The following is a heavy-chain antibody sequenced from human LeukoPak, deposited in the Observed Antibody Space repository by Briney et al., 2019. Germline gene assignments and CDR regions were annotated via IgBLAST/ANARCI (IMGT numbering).Heavy chain of an antibody. J-gene: IGHJ3*02. CDR3: ARDLYYDFWSGPTDAFDI. D-gene: IGHD3-3*01. V-gene: IGHV4-61*01. CDR1: GGSVSSGSYY. Sequence: PSETLSLTCTVSGGSVSSGSYYWSWIRQPPGKGLEWIGYIYYSGSTNYNPSLKSRVTISVDTSKNQFSLKLSSVTAADTAVYYCARDLYYDFWSGPTDAFDIWGQGTMVTVSS. CDR2: IYYSGST.